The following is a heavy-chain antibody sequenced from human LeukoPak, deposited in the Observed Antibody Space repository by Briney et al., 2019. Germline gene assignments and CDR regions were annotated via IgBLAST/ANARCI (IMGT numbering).Heavy chain of an antibody. V-gene: IGHV3-74*01. D-gene: IGHD3-22*01. CDR1: GFTFSSYW. CDR3: ARDHSYYDSSGYYGYYYYGMDV. CDR2: INSDGSST. J-gene: IGHJ6*02. Sequence: PGGSLRLACAASGFTFSSYWMHWVRQAPGNGLVWVSRINSDGSSTSYADSVKGRFTISRDNAKNTLYLQMNSLRAEDTAVYYCARDHSYYDSSGYYGYYYYGMDVWGQGTTVTVSS.